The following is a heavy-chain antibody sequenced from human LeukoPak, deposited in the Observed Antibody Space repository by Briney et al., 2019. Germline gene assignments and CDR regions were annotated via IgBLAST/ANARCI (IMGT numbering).Heavy chain of an antibody. Sequence: GGSLRLSCAASGFVVSTNYMSWVRQAPGKGLEWVSVLYSGGSTYYTGSVKGRFTISRDNSNNTLCLQMNNLRAEDTAVYYCARDRGGEEGPGAFDIWGQGTMATVSS. CDR1: GFVVSTNY. J-gene: IGHJ3*02. D-gene: IGHD1-14*01. CDR2: LYSGGST. V-gene: IGHV3-66*01. CDR3: ARDRGGEEGPGAFDI.